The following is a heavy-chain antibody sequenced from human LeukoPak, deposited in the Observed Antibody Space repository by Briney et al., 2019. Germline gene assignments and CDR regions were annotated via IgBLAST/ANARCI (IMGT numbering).Heavy chain of an antibody. CDR2: ISGSGGST. J-gene: IGHJ4*02. V-gene: IGHV3-23*01. Sequence: PGGSLRLSCAASGFTFSSYAMSGVRQAPGKGLEWVSAISGSGGSTYYADSVKGRFTISRDNSKNTLYLQMNSLRAEDTAVYYCAKGSVLQTYYDFWSGLKEHIGYYFDYWGQGTLVTVSS. D-gene: IGHD3-3*01. CDR1: GFTFSSYA. CDR3: AKGSVLQTYYDFWSGLKEHIGYYFDY.